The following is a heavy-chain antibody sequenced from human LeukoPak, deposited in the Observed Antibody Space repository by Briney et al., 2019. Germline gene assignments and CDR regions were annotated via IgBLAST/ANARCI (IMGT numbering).Heavy chain of an antibody. CDR3: ARAITYYYDSSGYLLDY. D-gene: IGHD3-22*01. CDR2: ISYDGSNK. J-gene: IGHJ4*02. Sequence: GSLRLSCAASGFTFSSYAMHWVRQAPGKRLEWVAVISYDGSNKYYADSVKGRFTISRDNSKNTLYLQMNSLRAEDTAVYYCARAITYYYDSSGYLLDYWGQGTLVTVSS. V-gene: IGHV3-30*01. CDR1: GFTFSSYA.